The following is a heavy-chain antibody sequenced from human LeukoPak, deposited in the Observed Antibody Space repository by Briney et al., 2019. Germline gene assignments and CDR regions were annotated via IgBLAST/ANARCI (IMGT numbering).Heavy chain of an antibody. D-gene: IGHD3-3*01. V-gene: IGHV1-18*01. CDR2: ISAYNGNT. CDR3: ARVGDDFWSGYQGFDY. Sequence: ASVKVSCKASGYTFTSYGISWVRQAPGQGLEWMGWISAYNGNTSYAQKLQGRVTMTTDTSTSTAYMELRSLRSDDTAVYYCARVGDDFWSGYQGFDYWGQGTLVTVSS. J-gene: IGHJ4*02. CDR1: GYTFTSYG.